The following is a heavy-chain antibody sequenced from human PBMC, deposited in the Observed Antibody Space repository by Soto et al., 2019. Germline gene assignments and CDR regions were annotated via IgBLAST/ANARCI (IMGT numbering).Heavy chain of an antibody. D-gene: IGHD2-15*01. Sequence: SVKVSCKASGGTLSSYAISWVRQAPGQGLEWMGGIIPIFGTANYAQKFQGRVTITADKSTSTAYMELSSLRSEDTAVYYCARTLLGYCSGGSCWTNFDYWGQGTLVTVSS. CDR1: GGTLSSYA. J-gene: IGHJ4*02. V-gene: IGHV1-69*06. CDR3: ARTLLGYCSGGSCWTNFDY. CDR2: IIPIFGTA.